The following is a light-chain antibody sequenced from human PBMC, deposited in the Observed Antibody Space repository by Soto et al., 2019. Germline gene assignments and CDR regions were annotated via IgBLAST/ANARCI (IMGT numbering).Light chain of an antibody. Sequence: QSVLTQPPSASGTPGQRVTISCSGSSSNIGSNYVYWYQQLPGTAPKVMIYEVTNRPSGVSNRFSGSKSGNTASLTISGLQAEDEADYYCSSYTRSDIFIFGTGTKLTVL. CDR2: EVT. J-gene: IGLJ1*01. CDR1: SSNIGSNY. CDR3: SSYTRSDIFI. V-gene: IGLV1-47*01.